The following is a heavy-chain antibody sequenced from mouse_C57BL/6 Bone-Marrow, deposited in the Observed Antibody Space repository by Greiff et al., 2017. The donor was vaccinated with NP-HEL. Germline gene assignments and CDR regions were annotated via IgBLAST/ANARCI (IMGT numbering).Heavy chain of an antibody. CDR1: GYSFTGYY. Sequence: VQLKESGPELVKPGASVKISCKASGYSFTGYYMNWVKQSPEKSLEWIGEINPSTGGTTYNQKFKAKATLTVDKSSSTAYMQLKSLTSEDSAVYYCARLGYYGSRSYWYFDVWGTGTTVTVSS. D-gene: IGHD1-1*01. CDR2: INPSTGGT. CDR3: ARLGYYGSRSYWYFDV. V-gene: IGHV1-42*01. J-gene: IGHJ1*03.